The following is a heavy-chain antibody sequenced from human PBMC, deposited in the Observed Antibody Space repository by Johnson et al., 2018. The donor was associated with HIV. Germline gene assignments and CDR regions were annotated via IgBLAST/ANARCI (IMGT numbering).Heavy chain of an antibody. CDR2: IKQDGREK. Sequence: MQLVESGGGLVQPGGSLRLSCAASGFTFSSYWMSWVRQAPGKGLEWVANIKQDGREKYYVDSVKGRFTISRDNAKNSLYLQMNSLRAEDTAVYYCGRPGMKGFLSCQDGFEIWGQGTIVPVSS. D-gene: IGHD3-3*01. CDR1: GFTFSSYW. J-gene: IGHJ3*02. CDR3: GRPGMKGFLSCQDGFEI. V-gene: IGHV3-7*05.